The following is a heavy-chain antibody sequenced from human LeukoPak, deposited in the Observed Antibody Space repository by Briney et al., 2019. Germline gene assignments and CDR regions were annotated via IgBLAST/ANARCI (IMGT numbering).Heavy chain of an antibody. Sequence: GGSLRLSCAASGFTFCSYAISWVRQAPGKGLEWVSTISSSGGGTYYADSVKGRFTIARDNSKNTLYLQMNSPRAEDSAVYYYAKDGSGNYGPDYWGQGTLVTVSS. CDR2: ISSSGGGT. J-gene: IGHJ4*02. D-gene: IGHD1-26*01. CDR3: AKDGSGNYGPDY. V-gene: IGHV3-23*01. CDR1: GFTFCSYA.